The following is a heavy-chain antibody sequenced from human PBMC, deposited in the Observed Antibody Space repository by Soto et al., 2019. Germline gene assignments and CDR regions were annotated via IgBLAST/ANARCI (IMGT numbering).Heavy chain of an antibody. D-gene: IGHD3-3*01. CDR2: IKSKTDGGTT. CDR1: GFTFTNAW. CDR3: TTDSYSTIFGVVIHEAGNFDY. Sequence: PGGSLRLSCAASGFTFTNAWINWVRQAPGKGLEWVGRIKSKTDGGTTDYAEPVKGRFAISRDDSNNMVYLQMNSLKIEDTAVYYCTTDSYSTIFGVVIHEAGNFDYWGQGTLVTVSS. V-gene: IGHV3-15*07. J-gene: IGHJ4*02.